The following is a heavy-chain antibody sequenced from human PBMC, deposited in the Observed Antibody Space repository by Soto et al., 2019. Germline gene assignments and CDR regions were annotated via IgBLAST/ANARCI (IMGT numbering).Heavy chain of an antibody. Sequence: QVQLQESGPGLVKPSETLSLTCTVSGGSISSYYWSWIRQPPGKGLEWIGYIYYSGSTNYNPSLKRRVTISVDTSKNQFSLKLSSVTAADTAVYYCARNRNYDFWSGYPPPDAFDIWGQGTMVTVSS. V-gene: IGHV4-59*01. J-gene: IGHJ3*02. CDR2: IYYSGST. CDR3: ARNRNYDFWSGYPPPDAFDI. CDR1: GGSISSYY. D-gene: IGHD3-3*01.